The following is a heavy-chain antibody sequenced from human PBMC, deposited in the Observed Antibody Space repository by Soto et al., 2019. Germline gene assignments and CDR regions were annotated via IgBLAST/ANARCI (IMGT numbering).Heavy chain of an antibody. Sequence: QVQLVQSGAEVKKPGSSVKVSCRTSGGTSYAVDWVRQAPGQGLEWMGGIIPMLGTTNYAENFQGRVTITADESASTAYMELRSLRSEDTGVYSCASELEGAFDVWGQGTTVTVSA. CDR1: GGTSYA. J-gene: IGHJ3*01. CDR3: ASELEGAFDV. CDR2: IIPMLGTT. D-gene: IGHD1-1*01. V-gene: IGHV1-69*01.